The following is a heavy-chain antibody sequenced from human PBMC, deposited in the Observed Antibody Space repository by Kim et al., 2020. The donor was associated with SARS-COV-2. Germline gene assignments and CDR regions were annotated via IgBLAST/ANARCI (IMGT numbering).Heavy chain of an antibody. V-gene: IGHV3-23*01. CDR3: AKDRGSSWTNWSDP. D-gene: IGHD6-13*01. CDR2: ISGSGGST. Sequence: GFTFSSYAMGWVRQASGKGLEWVSGISGSGGSTFYADSVKGRFTISRDNSKNTLYLQMNSLRAEDTAVYYCAKDRGSSWTNWSDPWGQGTLAT. CDR1: GFTFSSYA. J-gene: IGHJ5*02.